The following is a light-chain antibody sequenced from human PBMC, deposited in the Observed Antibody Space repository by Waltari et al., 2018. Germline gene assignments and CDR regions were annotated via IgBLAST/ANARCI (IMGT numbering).Light chain of an antibody. CDR3: QQYNSYLMYT. J-gene: IGKJ2*01. V-gene: IGKV1-5*03. CDR1: QSISSW. Sequence: DIQMTQSPSTLSASVGDRVTITCRASQSISSWLAWYQQKPGKAPKLLIYKASSLESGVPSRFSGSGSGTEFTPTISSLQPDDFATYYCQQYNSYLMYTFGQGTKLEIK. CDR2: KAS.